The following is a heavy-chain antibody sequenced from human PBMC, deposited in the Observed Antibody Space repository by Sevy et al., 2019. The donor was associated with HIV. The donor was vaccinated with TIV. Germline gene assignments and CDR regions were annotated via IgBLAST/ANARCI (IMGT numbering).Heavy chain of an antibody. D-gene: IGHD2-15*01. CDR3: ARDGAGYRSAGSCADAFGI. CDR1: GGSISSYY. CDR2: IYTSGST. V-gene: IGHV4-4*07. Sequence: SCTVSGGSISSYYWSWIRQPAGKGLEWIGRIYTSGSTNYNPSLKSRVTMSVDTSKNQFSLKLSSVTAADTAVYYCARDGAGYRSAGSCADAFGIWGQGTMVTVSS. J-gene: IGHJ3*02.